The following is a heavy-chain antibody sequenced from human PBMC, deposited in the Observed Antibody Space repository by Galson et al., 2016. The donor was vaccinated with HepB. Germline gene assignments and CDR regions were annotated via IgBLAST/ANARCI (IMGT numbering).Heavy chain of an antibody. CDR2: ISVYNGNT. CDR3: ARDLPVSRDILTGYSQPEFDY. D-gene: IGHD3-9*01. V-gene: IGHV1-18*01. Sequence: SVKVSCKASGYTFTNYGISWVRQAPGQGLEWMGWISVYNGNTHYAQKLQGRVTMTTDTSTSTAYMELRSLRSDDTAVYYCARDLPVSRDILTGYSQPEFDYGGQGTLVTVSS. J-gene: IGHJ4*02. CDR1: GYTFTNYG.